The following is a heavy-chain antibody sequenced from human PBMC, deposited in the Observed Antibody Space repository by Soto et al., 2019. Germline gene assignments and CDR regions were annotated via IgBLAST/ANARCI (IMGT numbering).Heavy chain of an antibody. CDR2: INHSGST. J-gene: IGHJ4*02. Sequence: QVQLQQWGAGLLKPSETLSLTCAVYGGSFSGYYWSWIRQPPGKGLEWIGEINHSGSTNYNPSLKSRVTISVDTSKNQFSLKLSSVTAADTAVYYCARLNGIAAAGNGIDYWGQGTLVTVSS. D-gene: IGHD6-13*01. V-gene: IGHV4-34*01. CDR1: GGSFSGYY. CDR3: ARLNGIAAAGNGIDY.